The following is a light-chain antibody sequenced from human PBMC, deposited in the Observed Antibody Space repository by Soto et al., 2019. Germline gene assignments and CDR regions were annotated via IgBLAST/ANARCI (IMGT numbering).Light chain of an antibody. CDR1: QTVLYSSNNKNY. CDR3: QQYESAPRT. Sequence: DIVMTQSPDSLAVSLGERATINCKSSQTVLYSSNNKNYLAWYQQKPGQPPKLLIYWASTRASGVPDRFSGSGSGTDFTLTISSLQAEDVAIYYFQQYESAPRTLGQGTKVEIK. J-gene: IGKJ1*01. CDR2: WAS. V-gene: IGKV4-1*01.